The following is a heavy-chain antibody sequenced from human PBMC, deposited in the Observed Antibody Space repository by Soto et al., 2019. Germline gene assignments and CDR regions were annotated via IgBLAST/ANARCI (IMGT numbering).Heavy chain of an antibody. Sequence: GESLKISCKGSGYSFTSYWISWVRQMPGKGLEWMGRIDPSDSYTNYSPSFQGHVTISAGKSISTAYLQWSSLKASDTAMYYCARRLAAAGTYYYYGMDVWGQGTTVTVSS. D-gene: IGHD6-13*01. V-gene: IGHV5-10-1*01. CDR2: IDPSDSYT. J-gene: IGHJ6*02. CDR3: ARRLAAAGTYYYYGMDV. CDR1: GYSFTSYW.